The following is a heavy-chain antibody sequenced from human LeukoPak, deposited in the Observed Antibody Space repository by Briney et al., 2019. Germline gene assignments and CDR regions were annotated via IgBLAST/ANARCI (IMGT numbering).Heavy chain of an antibody. CDR2: IVVGSGNT. CDR3: AKSRAGTPRWGFDC. D-gene: IGHD1-1*01. Sequence: SVKVSCKASGFTFTSSAMQWVRQARGQRLEGIGWIVVGSGNTNYAQKFQERVIITRDMSTSTAYMDLSSLRSENTAVYYCAKSRAGTPRWGFDCWGQGTLVTVSS. J-gene: IGHJ4*02. CDR1: GFTFTSSA. V-gene: IGHV1-58*02.